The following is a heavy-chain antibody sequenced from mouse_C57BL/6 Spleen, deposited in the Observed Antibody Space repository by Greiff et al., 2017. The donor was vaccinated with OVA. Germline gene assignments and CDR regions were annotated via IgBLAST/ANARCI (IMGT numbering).Heavy chain of an antibody. D-gene: IGHD2-4*01. V-gene: IGHV1-54*01. CDR2: INPGSGGT. CDR1: GYAFTNYL. CDR3: ANYDYVFDY. J-gene: IGHJ2*01. Sequence: VQLQQSGAELVRPGTSVKVSCKASGYAFTNYLIEWVKQRPGQGLEWIGVINPGSGGTNYNEKFKGKATLTADKSSSTAYMQLSSLTYEDSAVYYCANYDYVFDYWGQGTTLTVSS.